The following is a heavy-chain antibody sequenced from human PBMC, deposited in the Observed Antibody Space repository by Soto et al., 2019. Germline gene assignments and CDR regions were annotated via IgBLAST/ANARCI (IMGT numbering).Heavy chain of an antibody. J-gene: IGHJ6*02. CDR3: VKDRRTEAYGMEV. V-gene: IGHV3-30*18. Sequence: QVQLVESGGGVVQPGRSLRLSCAASGFTFSSYGVHWVRKAPSRGLEWVAVISDDGTRKHYGDSVKGRFTISRDNSQNTLYLQMNSLRDEDTAVYYCVKDRRTEAYGMEVWGQGTTVTVSS. CDR1: GFTFSSYG. CDR2: ISDDGTRK. D-gene: IGHD2-21*01.